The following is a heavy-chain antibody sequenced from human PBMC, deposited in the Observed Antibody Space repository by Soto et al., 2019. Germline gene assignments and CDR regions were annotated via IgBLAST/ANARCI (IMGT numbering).Heavy chain of an antibody. CDR2: VRYDGRAE. V-gene: IGHV3-33*03. Sequence: QVQLVESGAGVVQPGTSLRLSCAASRITFSTYGMHWVRPAPGKGLEYVAGVRYDGRAEYYVDSVRGRFTISRDSYKNMLSLQMNSLRAEDTGVYYCVIGFFSAVYAAHFDHRGQGTPVTVSS. J-gene: IGHJ4*02. D-gene: IGHD2-8*01. CDR3: VIGFFSAVYAAHFDH. CDR1: RITFSTYG.